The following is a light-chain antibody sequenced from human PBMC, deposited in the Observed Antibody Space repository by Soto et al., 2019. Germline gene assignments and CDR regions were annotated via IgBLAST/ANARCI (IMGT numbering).Light chain of an antibody. CDR3: QQYGSSPLT. V-gene: IGKV3-20*01. CDR2: GAS. CDR1: QRVSSSY. Sequence: TLSCRASQRVSSSYLAWYQQKPGQAPRLLIYGASSRATGIPDRFSGSGSGTDFTLTISRLEPEDFAVYYCQQYGSSPLTFGGGTKVDIK. J-gene: IGKJ4*01.